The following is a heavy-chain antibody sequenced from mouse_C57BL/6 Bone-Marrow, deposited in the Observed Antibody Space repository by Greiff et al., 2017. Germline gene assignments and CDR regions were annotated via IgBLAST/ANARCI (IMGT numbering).Heavy chain of an antibody. CDR1: GFSFNTYA. CDR3: VRHADYAWFAY. D-gene: IGHD2-4*01. CDR2: IRSKSNNYAT. Sequence: EVMLVESGGGLVQPKGSLKLSCAASGFSFNTYAMNWVRQAPGKGLEWVARIRSKSNNYATYYADSVKDRFTISRDDSESMLYLQMNNLKTEDTAMYYCVRHADYAWFAYWGQGTLVTVSA. J-gene: IGHJ3*01. V-gene: IGHV10-1*01.